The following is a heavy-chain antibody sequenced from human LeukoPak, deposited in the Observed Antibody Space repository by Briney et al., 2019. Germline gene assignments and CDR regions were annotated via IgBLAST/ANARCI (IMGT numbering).Heavy chain of an antibody. CDR2: ISGSGGSI. CDR3: AKDRASYYEVGHWDY. CDR1: GFTFSSYG. V-gene: IGHV3-23*01. D-gene: IGHD3-22*01. Sequence: GGSLRLSCAASGFTFSSYGISWVRPAPGKGLEWVSAISGSGGSIYYADSVKGRFTISRDNSKNTLYLQMNSLRAEDTAVYYCAKDRASYYEVGHWDYWGQGTLVTVSS. J-gene: IGHJ4*02.